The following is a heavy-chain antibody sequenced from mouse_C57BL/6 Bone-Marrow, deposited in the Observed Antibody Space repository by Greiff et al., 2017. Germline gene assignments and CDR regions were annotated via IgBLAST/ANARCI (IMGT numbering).Heavy chain of an antibody. Sequence: VQLQQPGAELVKPGASVKLSCKASGYTFTSYWMQWVKQRPGQGLEWIGEIDPSDSYTNYNQKFKGKATLTVDTSSSTAYMQLSSLTSEDSAVYYCARGGPLITTVVEGFDYWGQGTTLTVSS. V-gene: IGHV1-50*01. CDR3: ARGGPLITTVVEGFDY. J-gene: IGHJ2*01. D-gene: IGHD1-1*01. CDR2: IDPSDSYT. CDR1: GYTFTSYW.